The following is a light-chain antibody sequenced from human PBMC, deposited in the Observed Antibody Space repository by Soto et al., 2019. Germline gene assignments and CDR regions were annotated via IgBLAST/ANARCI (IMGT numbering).Light chain of an antibody. J-gene: IGKJ1*01. V-gene: IGKV1-5*01. CDR2: AAS. CDR1: QSISSW. CDR3: LQLYNFSWT. Sequence: DIQMTQSPSTLSASVGDRVTITCLASQSISSWLAWYQQKPWKAPKLLIFAASNLQSGVPSRFSGSGSGTDFTLTISRLQPEDFATYYCLQLYNFSWTFGQGTKVDIK.